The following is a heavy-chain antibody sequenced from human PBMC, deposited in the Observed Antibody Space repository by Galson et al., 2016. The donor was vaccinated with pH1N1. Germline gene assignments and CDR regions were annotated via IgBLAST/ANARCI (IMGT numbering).Heavy chain of an antibody. Sequence: SLRLSCAASGFMFSNSGMHWVRQAPGKGLEWVALISYDERSRFYADYVRGRFTVFRDNSKNTIYLRMSSLRIDDTAVYYCAKTRIPVAEDEAFDIWGQGTLVTVSS. CDR1: GFMFSNSG. J-gene: IGHJ3*02. D-gene: IGHD6-19*01. CDR3: AKTRIPVAEDEAFDI. CDR2: ISYDERSR. V-gene: IGHV3-30*18.